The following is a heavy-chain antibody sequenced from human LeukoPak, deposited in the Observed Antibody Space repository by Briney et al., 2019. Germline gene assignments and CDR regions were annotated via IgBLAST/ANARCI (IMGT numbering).Heavy chain of an antibody. Sequence: TETLSLTCTVSGGSISDYFWSWIRQPPGKGLEWIGYIDYSGSTNYNPSLKSRVTISVDTSKNQFSLKLSSVTAADTALYYCARAGSRSLLLTLWGQGTLVTVS. CDR1: GGSISDYF. CDR2: IDYSGST. J-gene: IGHJ4*02. CDR3: ARAGSRSLLLTL. D-gene: IGHD3-10*01. V-gene: IGHV4-59*01.